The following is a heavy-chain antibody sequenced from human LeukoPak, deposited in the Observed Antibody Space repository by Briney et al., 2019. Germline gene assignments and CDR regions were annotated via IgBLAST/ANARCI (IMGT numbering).Heavy chain of an antibody. CDR1: GGSISSSSYY. V-gene: IGHV4-39*07. CDR3: ARVCPSPDYFDY. CDR2: IYYSGST. Sequence: SETQSLTCTVSGGSISSSSYYWGWIRQPPGKGLEWIGSIYYSGSTYYNPSLKSRVTISVDTSKNQFSLKLSSVTAADTAVYYCARVCPSPDYFDYWGQGTLVTVSS. J-gene: IGHJ4*02.